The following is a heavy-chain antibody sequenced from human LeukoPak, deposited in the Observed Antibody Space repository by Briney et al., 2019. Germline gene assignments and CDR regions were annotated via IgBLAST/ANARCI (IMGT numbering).Heavy chain of an antibody. J-gene: IGHJ4*02. D-gene: IGHD2-21*02. CDR2: IFYSGGT. CDR1: GVSISSYY. CDR3: ARHGCGGDCFSAHNFDC. Sequence: PSETLSLTCTVSGVSISSYYWSWIRQPPGKGLEWIGYIFYSGGTNYNPSLKSRVTISVDTSKNQFSLKLSSVTTADTAVYYCARHGCGGDCFSAHNFDCWGLGTLVTVSS. V-gene: IGHV4-59*08.